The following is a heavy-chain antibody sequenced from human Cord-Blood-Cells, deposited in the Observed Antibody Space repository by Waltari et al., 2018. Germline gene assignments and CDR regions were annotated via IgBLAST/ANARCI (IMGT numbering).Heavy chain of an antibody. CDR3: ARGRRGAGDY. J-gene: IGHJ4*02. CDR1: GGSFSGYY. CDR2: INHSGST. V-gene: IGHV4-34*01. Sequence: QVQLQQWGAGLLKPSETLSLTCAVYGGSFSGYYWSWIRQPPGKGLEWIGEINHSGSTNYNPSLKRRVTISVDTSKNQFSLKLSSVTAADTAVYYCARGRRGAGDYWGEGTLVTVSS. D-gene: IGHD6-19*01.